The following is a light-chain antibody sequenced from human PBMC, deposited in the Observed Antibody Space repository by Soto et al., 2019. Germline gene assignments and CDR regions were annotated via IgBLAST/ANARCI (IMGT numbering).Light chain of an antibody. CDR3: QQYYDWPLT. V-gene: IGKV3D-15*01. CDR1: QSVTSY. CDR2: GAS. Sequence: EIVLTQSPGTLSLSPGERVTLSCRASQSVTSYFAWYQQKPGQAPRLLIYGASSRATGIPDRFSGSGSGTDFTLTISSLQSEDFAVYYCQQYYDWPLTFGGGTKVDIK. J-gene: IGKJ4*01.